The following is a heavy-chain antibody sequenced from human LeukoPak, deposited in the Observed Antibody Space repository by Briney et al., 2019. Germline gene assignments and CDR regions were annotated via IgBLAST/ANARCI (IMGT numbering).Heavy chain of an antibody. CDR2: ISSSSSYI. V-gene: IGHV3-21*01. Sequence: PGGSLRLSCAASGFTFSSYSMNWVRQAPGKGPEWVSSISSSSSYIYYADSVKGRFTISRDNAKNSLYLQMNSLRAEDTAVYYCARDSNTVGAFDIWGQGTMVTVSS. CDR1: GFTFSSYS. D-gene: IGHD4-17*01. CDR3: ARDSNTVGAFDI. J-gene: IGHJ3*02.